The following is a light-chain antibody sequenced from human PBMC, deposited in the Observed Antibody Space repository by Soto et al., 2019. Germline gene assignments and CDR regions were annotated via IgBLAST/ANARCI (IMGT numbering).Light chain of an antibody. CDR2: EVS. V-gene: IGLV2-14*03. J-gene: IGLJ3*02. CDR1: SSDVGGYNY. Sequence: QSALTQSASVSGSPGQSITISCTGTSSDVGGYNYVSWYQQHPGKAPKFIIYEVSNRPSGVSNRFSGSKSGNTASLTISGLQAEDEADYYCSSYTGSNTWVFGGGTKLTVL. CDR3: SSYTGSNTWV.